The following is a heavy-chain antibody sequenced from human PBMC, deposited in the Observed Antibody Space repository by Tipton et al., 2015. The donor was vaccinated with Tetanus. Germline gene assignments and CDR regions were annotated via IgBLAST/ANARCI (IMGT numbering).Heavy chain of an antibody. CDR3: ARDSSLGSNSWAFDL. V-gene: IGHV4-61*01. CDR1: GAPVTSGRHH. D-gene: IGHD4-23*01. J-gene: IGHJ3*01. Sequence: GLVKPSETLSLTCSVSGAPVTSGRHHWSWIRLAPGRGLEWIGFVSESGSTNYNPSVRGRVAISLDTSKNQFSLELTSETAADTAVYYCARDSSLGSNSWAFDLWGRGTTVTVSS. CDR2: VSESGST.